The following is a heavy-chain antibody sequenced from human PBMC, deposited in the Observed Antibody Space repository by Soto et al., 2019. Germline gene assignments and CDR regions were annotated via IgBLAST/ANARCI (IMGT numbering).Heavy chain of an antibody. D-gene: IGHD6-25*01. CDR3: ARALAGRIDY. J-gene: IGHJ4*02. V-gene: IGHV1-8*01. Sequence: QVQLVQSGAEVKKPGASVKVSCKASGYTFTSYDINWVRQATGQGLEWMGWMNPNSGNTGYAQKFXGXVXMSXNTSISTADMELSSLRSEDTAVYYCARALAGRIDYWGQGTLVTVSS. CDR2: MNPNSGNT. CDR1: GYTFTSYD.